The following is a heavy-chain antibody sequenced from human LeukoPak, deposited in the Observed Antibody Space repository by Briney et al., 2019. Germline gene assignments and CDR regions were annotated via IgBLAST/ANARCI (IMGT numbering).Heavy chain of an antibody. V-gene: IGHV3-30*18. CDR1: GFTFSSYG. CDR3: AKDRVPVWFGEFDY. CDR2: ISYDGSNK. Sequence: GGSLRLSCAASGFTFSSYGMHWVRQAPGKGLEWVAVISYDGSNKYYADSVKGRFTISRDNSKNTLYLQMNSLRAEDTAVHYCAKDRVPVWFGEFDYWGQGTLVTVPS. D-gene: IGHD3-10*01. J-gene: IGHJ4*02.